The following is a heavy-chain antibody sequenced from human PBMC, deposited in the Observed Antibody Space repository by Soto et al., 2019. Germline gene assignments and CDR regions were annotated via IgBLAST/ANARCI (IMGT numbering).Heavy chain of an antibody. CDR1: GGSISSYY. V-gene: IGHV4-59*01. Sequence: PSETLSLTCTVSGGSISSYYWSGIRQPPGKGLEWIGYIYYSGSTNYNPSLKSRVTISVDTSKNQFSLKLSSVTAADTAVYYCASKFGELFAAVFAIWGHGTMVPVSS. CDR3: ASKFGELFAAVFAI. J-gene: IGHJ3*02. D-gene: IGHD3-10*01. CDR2: IYYSGST.